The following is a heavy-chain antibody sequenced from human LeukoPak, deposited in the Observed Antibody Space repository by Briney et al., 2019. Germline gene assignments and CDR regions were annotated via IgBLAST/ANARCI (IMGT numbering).Heavy chain of an antibody. V-gene: IGHV3-11*04. J-gene: IGHJ4*02. CDR2: ISSSGSTI. CDR1: GFTFSNAW. D-gene: IGHD4-23*01. CDR3: AREGAYGGVFDY. Sequence: GGSLRLSCAASGFTFSNAWMGWVRQAPGKGLEWLSYISSSGSTIYYADSVKGRFPISRDNAKNSLYLQMNSLRAEDTAVYYCAREGAYGGVFDYWGQGSLVTVSS.